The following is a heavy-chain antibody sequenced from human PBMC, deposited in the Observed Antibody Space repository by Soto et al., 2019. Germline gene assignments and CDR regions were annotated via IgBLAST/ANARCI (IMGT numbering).Heavy chain of an antibody. J-gene: IGHJ4*02. D-gene: IGHD3-3*01. CDR3: TTGGQYYDFWSGYPEPIDY. V-gene: IGHV3-15*01. Sequence: EVQLVEPGGGLVKPGGSLRLSCAASGFTFSNAWMSWVRQAPGKGLEWVGRIKSKTDGGTTDYAAPVKGRFTISRDDSKNTLYLQMNSLKTEDTAVYYCTTGGQYYDFWSGYPEPIDYWGQGTLVTVSS. CDR1: GFTFSNAW. CDR2: IKSKTDGGTT.